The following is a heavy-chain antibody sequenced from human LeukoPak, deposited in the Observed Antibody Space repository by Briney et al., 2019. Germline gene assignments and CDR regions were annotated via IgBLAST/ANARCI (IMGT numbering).Heavy chain of an antibody. V-gene: IGHV3-74*01. Sequence: PPGGSLRLSCAASGFTFSSYEMNWVRQAPGKGLVWVSRINSDGSSTSYADSVKGRFTISRDNAKNTLYLQMNSLRAEDTAVYYCARTPFKGRFDYWGQGTLVTVSS. CDR1: GFTFSSYE. J-gene: IGHJ4*02. CDR3: ARTPFKGRFDY. CDR2: INSDGSST.